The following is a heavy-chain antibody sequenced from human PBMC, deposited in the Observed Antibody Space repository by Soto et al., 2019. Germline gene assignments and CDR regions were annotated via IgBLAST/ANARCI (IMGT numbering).Heavy chain of an antibody. J-gene: IGHJ4*02. D-gene: IGHD3-10*01. V-gene: IGHV1-8*01. CDR3: ARGGVFFFAAPTNPFDY. CDR2: MNPNSGNT. Sequence: GASVKVSCKASGYTFTSYDINWVRQATGQGFERMGWMNPNSGNTGYAQKFQGRVTMTRNTSISTAYMELSSLRSEDTAVYYCARGGVFFFAAPTNPFDYWGQGTLVTVSS. CDR1: GYTFTSYD.